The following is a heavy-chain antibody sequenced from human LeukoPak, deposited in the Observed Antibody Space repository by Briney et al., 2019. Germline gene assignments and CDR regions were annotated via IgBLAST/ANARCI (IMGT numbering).Heavy chain of an antibody. CDR3: ARDSRSSGWYVQNC. CDR1: GGSISSGSYY. J-gene: IGHJ4*02. D-gene: IGHD6-19*01. V-gene: IGHV4-61*02. CDR2: IYTSGST. Sequence: SQTLSLTCTVSGGSISSGSYYWSWIRQPAGTALEWIGRIYTSGSTNYNPSLKSRVTISVDTSKNQFSLKLSSVTAADTAVYYCARDSRSSGWYVQNCWGQGTLVTVSS.